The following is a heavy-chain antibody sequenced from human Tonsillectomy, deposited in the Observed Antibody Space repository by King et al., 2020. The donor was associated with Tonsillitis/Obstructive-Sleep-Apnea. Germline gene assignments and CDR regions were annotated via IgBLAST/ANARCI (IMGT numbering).Heavy chain of an antibody. D-gene: IGHD2-2*01. V-gene: IGHV4-34*01. CDR1: GGAFSVYY. CDR2: INHSGST. Sequence: VQLQQWGAGLLKPSETLSLTCAVYGGAFSVYYWSWIRQPPGKGLEWIGEINHSGSTNYNPSLKSRVTISVDTSKNQFSLKLSSVTAADTAVYYCAREEIGIVIGPAARSPAFDIWGQGKKVTGS. CDR3: AREEIGIVIGPAARSPAFDI. J-gene: IGHJ3*02.